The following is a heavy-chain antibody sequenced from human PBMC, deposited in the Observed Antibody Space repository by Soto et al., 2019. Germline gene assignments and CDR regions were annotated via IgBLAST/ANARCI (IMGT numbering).Heavy chain of an antibody. J-gene: IGHJ2*01. CDR3: ASSPFLYGDYDSSYFDL. V-gene: IGHV4-59*01. CDR1: GGSISSYY. D-gene: IGHD4-17*01. Sequence: SETLSLTCAVCGGSISSYYWSWIRQPPGKGLEWIGYIYYTGSTNYNPSLKSRVTISVDTSKNQISLNLRSVTAADTAVYYCASSPFLYGDYDSSYFDLWGRDTLVTVSS. CDR2: IYYTGST.